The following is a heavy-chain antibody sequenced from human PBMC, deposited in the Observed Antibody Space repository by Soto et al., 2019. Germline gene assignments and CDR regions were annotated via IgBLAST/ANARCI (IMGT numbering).Heavy chain of an antibody. D-gene: IGHD6-19*01. V-gene: IGHV6-1*01. CDR3: ARDRNRSTGAWYLPPYFDS. J-gene: IGHJ4*02. CDR2: TYYVSRWYF. CDR1: GDSVSRNAVG. Sequence: PSQTLSLTCVISGDSVSRNAVGWSWIRQSPSRGLEWLGRTYYVSRWYFDYAVSVKGRITINPDTSKNQFSLQVSSVTPEDTAVYYCARDRNRSTGAWYLPPYFDSWGQGTLVTVSS.